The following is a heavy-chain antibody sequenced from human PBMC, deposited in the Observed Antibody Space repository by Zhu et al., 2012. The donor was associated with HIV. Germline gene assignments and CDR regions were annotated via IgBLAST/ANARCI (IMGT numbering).Heavy chain of an antibody. Sequence: QVQLQESGPGLVKPSETLSLTCTVSGGSISSYYWSWIRQPPGKGLEWIGYIYTSGSTNYNPSLKSRVTISVDTSKNQFSLKLSPVTAADTAVYYCARGVGADYWGQGTLVTVS. CDR1: GGSISSYY. J-gene: IGHJ4*02. V-gene: IGHV4-4*09. CDR2: IYTSGST. D-gene: IGHD3-16*01. CDR3: ARGVGADY.